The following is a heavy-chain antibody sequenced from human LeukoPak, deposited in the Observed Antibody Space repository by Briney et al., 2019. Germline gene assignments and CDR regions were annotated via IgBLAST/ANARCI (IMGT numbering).Heavy chain of an antibody. J-gene: IGHJ6*02. CDR1: GGSISSYY. CDR3: ARGASTSPYYYGMDI. Sequence: PSETLSLTCTVSGGSISSYYWSWVRQPPGKGLEWIGYIYYSGSTNYKPTLRSRVTISVDTSKNQFSLRLYSVTAADTAVYYRARGASTSPYYYGMDIWGQGTTVTVSS. V-gene: IGHV4-59*01. D-gene: IGHD6-6*01. CDR2: IYYSGST.